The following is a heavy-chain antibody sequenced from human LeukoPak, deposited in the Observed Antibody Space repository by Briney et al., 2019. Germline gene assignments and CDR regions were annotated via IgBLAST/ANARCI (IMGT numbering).Heavy chain of an antibody. D-gene: IGHD2-21*01. V-gene: IGHV4-39*01. J-gene: IGHJ6*03. CDR1: GDSLGRSNTY. CDR2: ILHSGYT. CDR3: ARHRGGGGYHYMDV. Sequence: SETLSLTCTVSGDSLGRSNTYWGWIRQPPGQRLEWLGTILHSGYTYNSPSLKSRVTMSVDSSKNQFSLSLSSVTAADTAVYFCARHRGGGGYHYMDVWGKGTTVIVSS.